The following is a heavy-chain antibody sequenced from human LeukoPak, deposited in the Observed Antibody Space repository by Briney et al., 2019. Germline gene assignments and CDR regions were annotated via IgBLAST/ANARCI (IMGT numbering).Heavy chain of an antibody. Sequence: GGSLRLSCAAPGFILSSYAMSWVRKAPGKGLEWVSAISTSGGSTYYADSVKGRFTISRDNSKNTLYLQMNSLRAEDTAVYYCAKRGWDLVVYWGQGTLVTVSS. J-gene: IGHJ4*02. V-gene: IGHV3-23*01. D-gene: IGHD1-26*01. CDR1: GFILSSYA. CDR2: ISTSGGST. CDR3: AKRGWDLVVY.